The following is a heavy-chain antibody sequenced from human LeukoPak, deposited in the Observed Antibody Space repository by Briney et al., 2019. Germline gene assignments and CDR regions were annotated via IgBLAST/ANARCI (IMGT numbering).Heavy chain of an antibody. CDR1: GFTFSTYA. CDR3: ARAYYDSSGYSPDDY. J-gene: IGHJ4*02. V-gene: IGHV3-64*04. D-gene: IGHD3-22*01. CDR2: IGSSGAST. Sequence: PGRSLRVSCSASGFTFSTYAMHWVRQAPGKGLEYVSAIGSSGASTSYADSVKGRFTISRDNSKNTLYLQMNSLRAEDTAVYYCARAYYDSSGYSPDDYWGQGTLVTVSS.